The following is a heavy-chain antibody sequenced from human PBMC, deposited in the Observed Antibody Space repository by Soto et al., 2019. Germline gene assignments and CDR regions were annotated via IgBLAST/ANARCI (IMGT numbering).Heavy chain of an antibody. Sequence: PSETLSLTCTVSGGSISSYYWSWIRLPPGKGLEWIGYIYHNGNINYNPSLKSRVTVSVDTSKNQFSLKLSSVTAADTAVYYCARTYCSGGTCYDAFDIWGQGTKVTVSS. CDR3: ARTYCSGGTCYDAFDI. CDR2: IYHNGNI. D-gene: IGHD2-15*01. CDR1: GGSISSYY. J-gene: IGHJ3*02. V-gene: IGHV4-59*01.